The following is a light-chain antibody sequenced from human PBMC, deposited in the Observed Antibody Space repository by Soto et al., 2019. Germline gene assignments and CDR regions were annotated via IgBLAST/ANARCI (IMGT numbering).Light chain of an antibody. CDR2: GAS. CDR3: HQYGSSPAT. CDR1: QSVDSN. J-gene: IGKJ1*01. Sequence: EIVMTQSPATLSVSPGERATLSCRASQSVDSNLAWSQQKPGQAPRLLIYGASSRATGIPDRFSGSGSGTDFTLTISRLEPEDFAVYYCHQYGSSPATFGQGTKVDIK. V-gene: IGKV3-20*01.